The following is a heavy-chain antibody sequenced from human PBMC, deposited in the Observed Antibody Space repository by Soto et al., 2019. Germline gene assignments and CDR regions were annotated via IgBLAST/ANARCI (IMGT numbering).Heavy chain of an antibody. D-gene: IGHD2-2*01. CDR1: GGSISSSSYY. CDR3: ARQNIVVVPAAKWFDP. J-gene: IGHJ5*02. Sequence: QLQLQESGPGLVKPSETLSLTCTVSGGSISSSSYYWGWIRQPPGKGLEWIGSIYYSGSTYYNPSLKSRVTISVDTSKNQFSLKLSSVTAADTAVYYCARQNIVVVPAAKWFDPWGQGTLVTVSS. CDR2: IYYSGST. V-gene: IGHV4-39*01.